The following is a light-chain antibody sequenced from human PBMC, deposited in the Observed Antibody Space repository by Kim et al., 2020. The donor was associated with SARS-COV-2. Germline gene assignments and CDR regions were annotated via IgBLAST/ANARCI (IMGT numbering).Light chain of an antibody. CDR2: DAS. V-gene: IGKV3D-20*01. J-gene: IGKJ4*01. CDR1: PSLGSN. CDR3: QQYGSAPLT. Sequence: LSPRERAPLTCGASPSLGSNLAWYQQKPGLAPRLLIYDASRRATGIPDRFSGSGSGTDFTLTISRLEPEDFAVYYCQQYGSAPLTFGGGTKVDIK.